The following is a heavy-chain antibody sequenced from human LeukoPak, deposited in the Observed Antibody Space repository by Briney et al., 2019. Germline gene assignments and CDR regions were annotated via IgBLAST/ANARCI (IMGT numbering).Heavy chain of an antibody. V-gene: IGHV3-11*01. CDR1: VFSFSDYY. CDR2: ISSSGSTI. Sequence: GWSLRLSCAASVFSFSDYYMSWIRPAPGKGLEGVSYISSSGSTIYYPHSVKGPFNISRGNAKNSLYLQMNSLRAADTAVYYCARDPVFRPRYYSGMDVWGQGTTVTVSS. CDR3: ARDPVFRPRYYSGMDV. D-gene: IGHD2-21*01. J-gene: IGHJ6*02.